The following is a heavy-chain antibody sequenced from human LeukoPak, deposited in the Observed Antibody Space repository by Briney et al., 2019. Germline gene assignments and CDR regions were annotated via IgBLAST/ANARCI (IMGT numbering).Heavy chain of an antibody. V-gene: IGHV4-4*07. CDR1: GGSISSYY. Sequence: SEILSLTCTVSGGSISSYYWTWIRQPAGKGLEWIGRIYSSGGTNYNPSLKSRVTMSVDMSKNQFSLKLSSVTAADTAVYYCASYSGSNVYYGYWGPGTLVTVSS. CDR2: IYSSGGT. J-gene: IGHJ4*02. CDR3: ASYSGSNVYYGY. D-gene: IGHD1-26*01.